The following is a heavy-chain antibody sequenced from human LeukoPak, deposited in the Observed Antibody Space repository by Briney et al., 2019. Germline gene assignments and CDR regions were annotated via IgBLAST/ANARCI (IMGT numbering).Heavy chain of an antibody. CDR1: GYTFTSYG. CDR3: ARERVAVAGFYYYYGMDV. D-gene: IGHD6-19*01. V-gene: IGHV1-18*01. Sequence: ASVKVSCKASGYTFTSYGISWVRQAPGQGLEWMGWISAYNGNTNYAQKLQGRVTMTTDTSTSTAYMGLRSLRSDDTAVYYCARERVAVAGFYYYYGMDVWGQGTTVTVSS. CDR2: ISAYNGNT. J-gene: IGHJ6*02.